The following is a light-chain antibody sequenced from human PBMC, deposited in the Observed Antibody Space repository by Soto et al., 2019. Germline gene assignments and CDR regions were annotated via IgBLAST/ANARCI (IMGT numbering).Light chain of an antibody. Sequence: DIQMTQSPSSLSASVGDRVTITCRASQSLGRRLTWYQQQAGEAPKLLIYETSNLQNGVPSRFSGSGDETDFTLTINSLQPEDFATYSCEQGFDSPYTFGQGSKLE. CDR1: QSLGRR. CDR2: ETS. V-gene: IGKV1-39*01. CDR3: EQGFDSPYT. J-gene: IGKJ2*01.